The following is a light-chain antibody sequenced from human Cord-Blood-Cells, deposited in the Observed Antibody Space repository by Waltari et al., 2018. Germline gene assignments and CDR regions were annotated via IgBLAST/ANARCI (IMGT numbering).Light chain of an antibody. CDR2: GAS. V-gene: IGKV3-15*01. CDR3: QQYNNWPPSYS. Sequence: EIVMTQSPATLSVSPGDGATLSSRASQSVSSNLAWYQQKPGQAPRLLIYGASTRATGIPARFSGSGSGTEFTLTISSLQSEDFAVYYCQQYNNWPPSYSFGQGTKLEIK. J-gene: IGKJ2*03. CDR1: QSVSSN.